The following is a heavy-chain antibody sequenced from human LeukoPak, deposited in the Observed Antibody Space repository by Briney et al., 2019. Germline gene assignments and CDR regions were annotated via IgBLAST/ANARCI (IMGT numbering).Heavy chain of an antibody. CDR3: ARGYVWGSYRYVPLYFDY. J-gene: IGHJ4*02. Sequence: SVKVSCKASGGTFSSYAISWVRQAPGQGLEWMGGIIPIFGTANYAQKFQGRATITADESTSTAYMELSSLRSEDTAVYYCARGYVWGSYRYVPLYFDYWGQGTLVTVSS. D-gene: IGHD3-16*02. V-gene: IGHV1-69*13. CDR2: IIPIFGTA. CDR1: GGTFSSYA.